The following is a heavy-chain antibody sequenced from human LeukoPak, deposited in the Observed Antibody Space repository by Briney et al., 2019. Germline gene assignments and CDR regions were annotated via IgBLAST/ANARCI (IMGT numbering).Heavy chain of an antibody. V-gene: IGHV4-30-4*08. Sequence: TLSLTCTVSGHYITDGVYYWTWIRQPPGKARECIGYMNYTEGTYKSPSLKSRVTISVDTSRNQFSLKLSSVTAADTAIYYCDRHCTGGSCYSFDYWGQGMLVAV. J-gene: IGHJ4*02. CDR1: GHYITDGVYY. CDR2: MNYTEGT. CDR3: DRHCTGGSCYSFDY. D-gene: IGHD2-8*02.